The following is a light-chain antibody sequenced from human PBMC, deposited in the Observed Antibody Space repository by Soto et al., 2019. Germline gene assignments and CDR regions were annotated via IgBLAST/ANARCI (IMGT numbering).Light chain of an antibody. CDR1: HGVSIN. CDR3: QQYNSWLWT. J-gene: IGKJ1*01. CDR2: GAS. V-gene: IGKV3-15*01. Sequence: IVIMQSPAPLSVSPGERATLSCMSSHGVSINLACYQKKPGQAHRLLIYGASTRATGIPDRFSGSGYGTEFTLIISSLQSEDSTVYYCQQYNSWLWTFGQGTKVDI.